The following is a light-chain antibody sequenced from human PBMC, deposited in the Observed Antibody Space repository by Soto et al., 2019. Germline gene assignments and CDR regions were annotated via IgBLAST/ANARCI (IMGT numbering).Light chain of an antibody. CDR2: TAS. CDR1: QRISSW. Sequence: DSEMTQGPRTLSASVGDSVTITCRASQRISSWLAWYQQKPGKAPKLLIYTASNLESGVPSRFRGSGSGTEFTLTITSLQPDDFATYYCQQYKSPSTFGQGTKVYI. J-gene: IGKJ1*01. CDR3: QQYKSPST. V-gene: IGKV1-5*03.